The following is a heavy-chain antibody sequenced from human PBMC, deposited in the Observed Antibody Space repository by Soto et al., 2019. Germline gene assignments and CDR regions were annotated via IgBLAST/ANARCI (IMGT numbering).Heavy chain of an antibody. CDR3: AHYDFWSGYQLDP. J-gene: IGHJ5*02. CDR2: INAGNGNT. CDR1: GYTFTSYA. Sequence: GASVKVSCKASGYTFTSYAMHWVRQAPGQRPEWMGWINAGNGNTKYSQKFRGRVTITRDTSASTAYMELSSLRSEDTAVYYCAHYDFWSGYQLDPWGQGTLVTVSS. D-gene: IGHD3-3*01. V-gene: IGHV1-3*01.